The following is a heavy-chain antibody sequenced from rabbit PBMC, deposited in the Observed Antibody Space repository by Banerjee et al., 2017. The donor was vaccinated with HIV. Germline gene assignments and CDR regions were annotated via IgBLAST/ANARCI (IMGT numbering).Heavy chain of an antibody. V-gene: IGHV1S39*01. Sequence: QEQLVESGGGLVQPGGSLKLSCKASGFDFSSYGVSWVRQAPGKGLEWIGSIDTGGSTYYASWAKARFTISKTASTTVTLQMTSLTAADTATYFCARGDTGGAYTYFGLWGPGTLVTVS. D-gene: IGHD6-1*01. J-gene: IGHJ4*01. CDR3: ARGDTGGAYTYFGL. CDR2: IDTGGST. CDR1: GFDFSSYG.